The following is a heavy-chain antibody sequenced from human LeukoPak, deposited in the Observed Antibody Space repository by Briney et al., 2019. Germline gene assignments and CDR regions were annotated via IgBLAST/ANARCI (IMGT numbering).Heavy chain of an antibody. J-gene: IGHJ5*02. D-gene: IGHD2-15*01. Sequence: SETLSLTCTVSGYSISSGCYWGWIRQPPGKGLEWIGSIYHSGSTYYNPSLKSRVTISVDTSKNQFSLKLSSVTAADTAVYYCARDLYCSGGSCYRWFDPWGQGTLVTVSS. CDR1: GYSISSGCY. CDR3: ARDLYCSGGSCYRWFDP. V-gene: IGHV4-38-2*02. CDR2: IYHSGST.